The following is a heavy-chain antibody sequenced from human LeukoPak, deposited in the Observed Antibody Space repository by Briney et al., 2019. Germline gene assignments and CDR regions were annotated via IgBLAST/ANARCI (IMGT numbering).Heavy chain of an antibody. V-gene: IGHV4-39*01. CDR1: GGSISSSSYY. CDR3: AWDGSGSYYTFDY. CDR2: IYYSGST. J-gene: IGHJ4*02. Sequence: SSETLSLTCTVSGGSISSSSYYWGWIRQPPGKGLEWIGSIYYSGSTYYNPSLKSRVTISVDTSKNQFSLKLSSVTAADTAVYYCAWDGSGSYYTFDYWGQGTLVTVSS. D-gene: IGHD3-10*01.